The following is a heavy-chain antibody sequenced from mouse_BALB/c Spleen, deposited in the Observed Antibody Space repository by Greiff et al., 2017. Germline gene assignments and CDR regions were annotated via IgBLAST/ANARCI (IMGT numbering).Heavy chain of an antibody. V-gene: IGHV5-17*02. CDR1: GFTFSSFG. CDR2: ISSGSSTI. J-gene: IGHJ4*01. D-gene: IGHD2-1*01. Sequence: EVKVVESGGGLVQPGGSRKLSCAASGFTFSSFGMHWVRQAPEKGLEWVAYISSGSSTIYYADTVKGRFTISRDNPKNTLFLQMTSLRSEDTAMYYCARSNGNYYAMDYWGQGTSVTVSS. CDR3: ARSNGNYYAMDY.